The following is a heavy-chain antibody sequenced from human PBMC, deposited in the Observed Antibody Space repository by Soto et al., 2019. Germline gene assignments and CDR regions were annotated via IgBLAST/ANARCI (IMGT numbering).Heavy chain of an antibody. CDR2: IYYSGST. J-gene: IGHJ4*02. V-gene: IGHV4-31*03. CDR1: GGYISSGGYY. CDR3: ARGVSSSPTKTYYFDY. Sequence: SETLSLTCTVSGGYISSGGYYWSWIRQHPGKGLEWIGYIYYSGSTYYNPSLKSRVTISVDTSKNQFSLKLSSVTAADTAVYYCARGVSSSPTKTYYFDYWGQGTLVTVSS. D-gene: IGHD6-6*01.